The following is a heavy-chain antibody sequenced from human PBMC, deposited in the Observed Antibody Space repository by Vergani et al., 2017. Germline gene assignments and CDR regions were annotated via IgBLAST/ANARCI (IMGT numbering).Heavy chain of an antibody. D-gene: IGHD6-19*01. CDR1: GGSISSGDYY. CDR3: AREVYSSGWSYYFDY. J-gene: IGHJ4*02. CDR2: IYYSGST. Sequence: QVQLQESGPGLVKPSQTLSLTCTVSGGSISSGDYYWSWIRQPPGKGLEWIGYIYYSGSTNYNPSLKSRVTISVDTSKNQFSLKLSSVTAADTAVYYCAREVYSSGWSYYFDYWGQGTLVTVSS. V-gene: IGHV4-61*08.